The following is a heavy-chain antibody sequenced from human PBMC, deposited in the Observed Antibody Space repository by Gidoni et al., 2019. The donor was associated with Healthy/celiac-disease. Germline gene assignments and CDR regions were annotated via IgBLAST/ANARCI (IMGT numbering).Heavy chain of an antibody. D-gene: IGHD3-16*01. V-gene: IGHV3-21*01. Sequence: EVQLVESGGGLVKPGGSLRLSCAASGFTFSSYSMNWVRQAPGKGLEWVSSISSSSIYIYYADSVKGRFTISRDNAKNSLYLQMNSLRAEDTAVYYCARDGEVVYYYMDVWGKGTTVTVSS. CDR2: ISSSSIYI. CDR3: ARDGEVVYYYMDV. CDR1: GFTFSSYS. J-gene: IGHJ6*03.